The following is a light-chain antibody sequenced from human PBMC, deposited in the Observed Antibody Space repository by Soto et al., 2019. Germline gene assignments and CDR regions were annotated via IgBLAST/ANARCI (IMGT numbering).Light chain of an antibody. CDR3: QQRSDWPPD. V-gene: IGKV3-11*01. Sequence: EIVLTQSPATLSLSPGERATLSCRASQSIGNYLAWFQQNPGQAPRLIIYDTFNRAPGIPARFMGSGSGTDCTLTISSLEPEDVAVYYCQQRSDWPPDFGPGTKVDIK. J-gene: IGKJ3*01. CDR2: DTF. CDR1: QSIGNY.